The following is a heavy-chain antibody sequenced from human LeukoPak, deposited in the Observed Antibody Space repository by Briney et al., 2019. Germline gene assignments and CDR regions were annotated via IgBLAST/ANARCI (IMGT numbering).Heavy chain of an antibody. CDR2: INDRGRP. Sequence: SETVSLTCAVYGGSFSNYYWNWIRQTPGKGLEWLGEINDRGRPNYNPSLMSRVTVSVDTSKNQFSLRLTSVTATDTAIYYCARRWNYGRNYYIDVWGKGAPASVSS. CDR1: GGSFSNYY. V-gene: IGHV4-34*01. D-gene: IGHD1-7*01. CDR3: ARRWNYGRNYYIDV. J-gene: IGHJ6*03.